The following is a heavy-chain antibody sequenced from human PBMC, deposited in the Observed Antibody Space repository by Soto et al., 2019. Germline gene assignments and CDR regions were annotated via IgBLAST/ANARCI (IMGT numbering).Heavy chain of an antibody. CDR1: GLTFSTYE. V-gene: IGHV3-48*03. D-gene: IGHD3-22*01. Sequence: GGSLRLSCAASGLTFSTYEMMWVRQAPGKGLEWVSYISSSGSTTYYADSVRGRFTISRDNAKNSLYLQMNSLRAEDTAVYYCETSLSGYYYNYWGQGTLVTVSS. CDR2: ISSSGSTT. CDR3: ETSLSGYYYNY. J-gene: IGHJ4*02.